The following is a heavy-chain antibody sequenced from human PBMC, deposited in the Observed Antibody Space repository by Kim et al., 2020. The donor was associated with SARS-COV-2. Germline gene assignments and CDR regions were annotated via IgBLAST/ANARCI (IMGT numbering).Heavy chain of an antibody. D-gene: IGHD3-3*01. Sequence: SETLSLKCTVSGDPIYSDYWSWIRQAPGKGLEWIAFVYYTGVIVYNPSLKSRATISMDRSNNQVSLELTSLTTADTAVYYCARSIDFWSWEGCYFDPLG. CDR3: ARSIDFWSWEGCYFDP. CDR2: VYYTGVI. V-gene: IGHV4-59*01. J-gene: IGHJ5*02. CDR1: GDPIYSDY.